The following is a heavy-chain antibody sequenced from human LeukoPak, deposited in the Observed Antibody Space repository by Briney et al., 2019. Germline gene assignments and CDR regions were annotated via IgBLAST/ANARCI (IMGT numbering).Heavy chain of an antibody. V-gene: IGHV3-21*05. CDR1: GFTFSNYV. CDR2: ISSSISYT. Sequence: GGSLRLSCAASGFTFSNYVMNWVRQAPGKGLEWVSYISSSISYTEYADSVKGRFTISRDNAKNSLYLQMNSLRPEDTAVYYCAGPTHGSSGWYTYWGQGTLVTVSS. J-gene: IGHJ4*02. D-gene: IGHD6-19*01. CDR3: AGPTHGSSGWYTY.